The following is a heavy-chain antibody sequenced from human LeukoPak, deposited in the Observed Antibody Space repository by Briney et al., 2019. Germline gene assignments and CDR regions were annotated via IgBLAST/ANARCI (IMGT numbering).Heavy chain of an antibody. CDR2: ISYDGSNK. CDR3: ARQYCSSSSCYGDDAFDI. CDR1: GFTFSSYA. D-gene: IGHD2-2*01. J-gene: IGHJ3*02. V-gene: IGHV3-30*04. Sequence: GGSLRLSCAVSGFTFSSYAMQWVRQAPGKGLEWLAVISYDGSNKYYADSVKGRFTISRDNSKNTLQLHMNSLRAEDTAVYYCARQYCSSSSCYGDDAFDIWGQGTMVTVSS.